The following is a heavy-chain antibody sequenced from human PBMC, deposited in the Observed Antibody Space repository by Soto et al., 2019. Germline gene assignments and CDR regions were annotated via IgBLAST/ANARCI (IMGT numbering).Heavy chain of an antibody. V-gene: IGHV3-23*01. CDR2: IGGSGRTT. D-gene: IGHD3-22*01. J-gene: IGHJ4*02. Sequence: EVQLLESGGGLVQPGGSLSLSCAASAFTFNNYAMSWVRQAPGKGLEWVSGIGGSGRTTYYADSVKGRFTISRDNSNNALFLQMISLRAEDTAVYYCAKSRYSGRSGDFYDYWGQGTLVTVSS. CDR3: AKSRYSGRSGDFYDY. CDR1: AFTFNNYA.